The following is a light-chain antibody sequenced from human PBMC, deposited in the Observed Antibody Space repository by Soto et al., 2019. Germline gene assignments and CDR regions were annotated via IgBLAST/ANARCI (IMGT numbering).Light chain of an antibody. CDR3: ISYTTSSTSYV. CDR1: SSDVGLYNY. V-gene: IGLV2-14*01. J-gene: IGLJ1*01. CDR2: EVS. Sequence: QSVLTQPASVSGSPGQSITISCTGTSSDVGLYNYVSWYQQYPGKAPKRMIFEVSNRPSGVSNRFSGSKSGNTASLTISGLQAEDEADYYCISYTTSSTSYVFGTGTKVTVL.